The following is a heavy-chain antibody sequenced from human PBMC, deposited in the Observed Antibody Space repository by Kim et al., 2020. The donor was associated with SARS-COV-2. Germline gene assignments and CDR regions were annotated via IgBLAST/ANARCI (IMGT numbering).Heavy chain of an antibody. D-gene: IGHD3-10*01. J-gene: IGHJ6*02. CDR3: ARALLWFGELLPPYYYGMDV. CDR1: GFTFSSYG. CDR2: ISYDGSNK. V-gene: IGHV3-33*05. Sequence: GGSLRLSCAASGFTFSSYGMHWVRQAPGKGLEWVAVISYDGSNKYYADSVKGRFTISRDNSKNTLYLQINSLRAEDTAVYYCARALLWFGELLPPYYYGMDVWGQGTTVTVSS.